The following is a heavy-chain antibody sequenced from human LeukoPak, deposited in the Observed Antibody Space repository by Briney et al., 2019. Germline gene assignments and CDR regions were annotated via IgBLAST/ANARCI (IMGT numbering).Heavy chain of an antibody. Sequence: ASVKVSRKASGYTFTGYYMHWVRQAPGQGLEWMGWINPNSGGTNYAQKFQGRVTMTRDTSISTAYMELSRLRADDTAVYYCATISVAGTVGDYWGQGTLVTVSS. V-gene: IGHV1-2*02. J-gene: IGHJ4*02. CDR2: INPNSGGT. CDR1: GYTFTGYY. D-gene: IGHD6-19*01. CDR3: ATISVAGTVGDY.